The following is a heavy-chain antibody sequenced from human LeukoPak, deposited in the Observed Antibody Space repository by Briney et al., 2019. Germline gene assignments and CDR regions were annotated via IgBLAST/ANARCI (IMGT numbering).Heavy chain of an antibody. CDR2: ISGSGGST. V-gene: IGHV3-23*01. CDR3: ARAGYSYGYVY. D-gene: IGHD5-18*01. CDR1: GFTFSSYA. J-gene: IGHJ4*02. Sequence: GGSLRLSCAASGFTFSSYAMSWVRQAPGKGLEWVSAISGSGGSTYYADSVKGRFTISRDNSKNSLYLQMNSLRAEDTAVYYCARAGYSYGYVYWGQGTLVTVSS.